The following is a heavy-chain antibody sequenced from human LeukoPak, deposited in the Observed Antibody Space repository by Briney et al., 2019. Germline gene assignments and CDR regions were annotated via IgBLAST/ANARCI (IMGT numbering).Heavy chain of an antibody. J-gene: IGHJ4*02. CDR1: GFTFSSYW. CDR3: ARDRWFGELTDY. V-gene: IGHV3-74*01. CDR2: INSDGSST. D-gene: IGHD3-10*01. Sequence: PGGSLRLSCAASGFTFSSYWMHWVRQAPGKGLMWVSRINSDGSSTSYADSVKGRFTISRDNAKNTLYLQMNSLRAEDTAVYYCARDRWFGELTDYWGQGTLVTVSS.